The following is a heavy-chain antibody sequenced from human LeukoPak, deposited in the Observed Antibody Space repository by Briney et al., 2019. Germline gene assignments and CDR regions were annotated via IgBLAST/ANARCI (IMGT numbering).Heavy chain of an antibody. Sequence: SSETLSLTCAVYDGSFSGYYWSWIRQPPGKGLEWIGEINHSGSTNYNPSLKSRVTISVDTSKNQFSLKLSSVTAADTAVYYCARGTYCSGGSCYAIRRVYLFDYWGQGTLVTVSS. V-gene: IGHV4-34*01. D-gene: IGHD2-15*01. J-gene: IGHJ4*02. CDR3: ARGTYCSGGSCYAIRRVYLFDY. CDR2: INHSGST. CDR1: DGSFSGYY.